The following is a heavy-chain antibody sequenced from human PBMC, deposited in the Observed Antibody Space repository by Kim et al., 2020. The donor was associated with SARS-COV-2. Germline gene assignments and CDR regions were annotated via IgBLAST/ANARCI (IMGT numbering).Heavy chain of an antibody. V-gene: IGHV1-69*04. CDR3: ARDPQGGALDY. D-gene: IGHD3-16*01. Sequence: NYAQKVTGRVTITADKSTSTAYMELSSLRSEDTALFYCARDPQGGALDYWGQGTLVTVSS. J-gene: IGHJ4*02.